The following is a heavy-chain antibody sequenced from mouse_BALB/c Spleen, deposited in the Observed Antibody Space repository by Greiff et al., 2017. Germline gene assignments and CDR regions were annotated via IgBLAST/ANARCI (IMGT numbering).Heavy chain of an antibody. D-gene: IGHD2-14*01. J-gene: IGHJ4*01. Sequence: GQLQESGAELVKPGASVKLSCKASGYTFTSYYMYWVKQRPGQGLEWIGEINPSNGGTNFNEKFKSKATLTVDKSSSTAYMQLSSLTSEDSAVYYCTRGEVRRDYAMDYWGQGTSVTVSS. CDR3: TRGEVRRDYAMDY. CDR2: INPSNGGT. V-gene: IGHV1S81*02. CDR1: GYTFTSYY.